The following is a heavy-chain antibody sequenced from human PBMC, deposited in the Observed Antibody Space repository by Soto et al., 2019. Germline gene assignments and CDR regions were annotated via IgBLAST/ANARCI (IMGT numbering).Heavy chain of an antibody. J-gene: IGHJ4*02. CDR2: ITDSGGNT. Sequence: GGSLRLSCAASGFTFNSYAMSWVRQAPGKGPEWVSAITDSGGNTYYADSVKGHFAISRDNSKNTLYLQMNNLRAEDTAVYYCAKDPQYCSGGRCYFLWYFYHWGQGTPVTVSS. V-gene: IGHV3-23*01. CDR1: GFTFNSYA. CDR3: AKDPQYCSGGRCYFLWYFYH. D-gene: IGHD2-15*01.